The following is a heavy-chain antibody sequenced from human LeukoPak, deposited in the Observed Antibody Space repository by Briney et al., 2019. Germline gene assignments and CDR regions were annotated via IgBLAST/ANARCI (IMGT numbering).Heavy chain of an antibody. Sequence: PGGSLRLSCAASGFTFSDYYMSWIRQAPGKGLEWVSYISSSSSYTNYTDSVKGRFTISRDNAKNSLYLQMNSLRAEDTAVYYCAKWPDYGSGSSLDYWGQGTRVTVSS. J-gene: IGHJ4*02. CDR3: AKWPDYGSGSSLDY. V-gene: IGHV3-11*03. CDR2: ISSSSSYT. CDR1: GFTFSDYY. D-gene: IGHD3-10*01.